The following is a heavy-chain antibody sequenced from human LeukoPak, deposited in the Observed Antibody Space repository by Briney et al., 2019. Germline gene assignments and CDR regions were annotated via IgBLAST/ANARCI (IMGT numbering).Heavy chain of an antibody. CDR2: ISSRSSTI. CDR1: GFTFRSYE. J-gene: IGHJ5*02. CDR3: AHPTEYSSSWYGNWFDP. V-gene: IGHV3-48*03. Sequence: GGSLRLSCAASGFTFRSYEMNWVRQAPGKGLEWVSYISSRSSTIYYSDSLKGRFTISRDNAKNSLYLQMNSLRAEDTAVYYCAHPTEYSSSWYGNWFDPWGQGALVTVSS. D-gene: IGHD6-13*01.